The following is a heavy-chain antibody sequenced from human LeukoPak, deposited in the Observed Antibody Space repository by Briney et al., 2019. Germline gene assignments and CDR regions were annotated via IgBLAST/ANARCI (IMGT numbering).Heavy chain of an antibody. CDR1: GGSISSSSYY. Sequence: SETLSLTCTVSGGSISSSSYYWGWIRQPPGKGLEWIGSIYYSGSTYYNPSLKSRVTISVDTSKNQFSLKLSSVTAADTAVYYCARYYGSGIDPDYWGQGTLVTVSS. J-gene: IGHJ4*02. CDR3: ARYYGSGIDPDY. D-gene: IGHD3-10*01. CDR2: IYYSGST. V-gene: IGHV4-39*01.